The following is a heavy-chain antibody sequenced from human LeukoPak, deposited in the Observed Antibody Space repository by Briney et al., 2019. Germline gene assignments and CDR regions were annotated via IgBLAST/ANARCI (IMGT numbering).Heavy chain of an antibody. CDR2: VSGYTGNT. D-gene: IGHD2-2*01. CDR1: GYTFTTYG. Sequence: GASVKVSCKTSGYTFTTYGASWVRQAPGQGLEWMGWVSGYTGNTNYAERFQGRVTMTTDTSTSTVYMELTSLRSDDTAVYYCARGEVSASLYYFDFWGQGTLVTVS. J-gene: IGHJ4*02. V-gene: IGHV1-18*01. CDR3: ARGEVSASLYYFDF.